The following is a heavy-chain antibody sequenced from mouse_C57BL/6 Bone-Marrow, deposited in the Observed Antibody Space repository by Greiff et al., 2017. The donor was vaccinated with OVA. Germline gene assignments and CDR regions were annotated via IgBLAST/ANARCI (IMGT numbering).Heavy chain of an antibody. CDR3: TIDYYYGSSYRYFDV. D-gene: IGHD1-1*01. Sequence: VQLHQSGAELVRPGASVKLSCTASGFNIKDDYMHWVKQRPEQGLEWIGWIDPENGDTEYASKFQGKATITADTSSNTAYLQLSSLTSEDTAVYYCTIDYYYGSSYRYFDVWGTGTTVTVSS. CDR2: IDPENGDT. V-gene: IGHV14-4*01. CDR1: GFNIKDDY. J-gene: IGHJ1*03.